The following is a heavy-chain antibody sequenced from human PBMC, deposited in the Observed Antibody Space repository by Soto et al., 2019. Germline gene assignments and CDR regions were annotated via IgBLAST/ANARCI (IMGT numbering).Heavy chain of an antibody. D-gene: IGHD3-22*01. J-gene: IGHJ4*02. Sequence: GGSLRLSCVASGFTFSSYALNWVRQAPGRGLEWVSAISGSGGTTYYADSVKGRFTISRDNSKNTLFLQMNSLRAEDAAIYYCEKSTKVISTSCDYWGQGSLVTVSS. V-gene: IGHV3-23*01. CDR3: EKSTKVISTSCDY. CDR1: GFTFSSYA. CDR2: ISGSGGTT.